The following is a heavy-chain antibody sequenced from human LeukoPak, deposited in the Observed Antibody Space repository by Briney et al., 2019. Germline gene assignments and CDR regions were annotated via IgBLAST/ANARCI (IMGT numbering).Heavy chain of an antibody. Sequence: GASVKVSCKVSGYTLTELSMHWVRQAPGKGLEWMGGFDPEDGETIYAQKFQGRVTMTEDASTDTAYMELSSLRSEDTAVYYCATYVLRFSREGLDYWGQGTLVTVSS. CDR3: ATYVLRFSREGLDY. CDR1: GYTLTELS. CDR2: FDPEDGET. D-gene: IGHD3-3*01. J-gene: IGHJ4*02. V-gene: IGHV1-24*01.